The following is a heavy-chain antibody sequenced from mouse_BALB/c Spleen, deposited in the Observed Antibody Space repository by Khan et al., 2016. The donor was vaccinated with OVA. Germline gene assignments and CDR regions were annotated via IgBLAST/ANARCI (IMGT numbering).Heavy chain of an antibody. Sequence: VQLVESGPGLVAPSQSLSITCTVSGFSLTSYGVHWVRQPPGKGLEWLGVIWTGGSTNYNSALMSRLSISKDNSKSQVFLKMNSPQTDDTAMYYCARYYGNYGWYFDVWGAGTTVTVSS. J-gene: IGHJ1*01. V-gene: IGHV2-9*02. CDR1: GFSLTSYG. D-gene: IGHD2-1*01. CDR3: ARYYGNYGWYFDV. CDR2: IWTGGST.